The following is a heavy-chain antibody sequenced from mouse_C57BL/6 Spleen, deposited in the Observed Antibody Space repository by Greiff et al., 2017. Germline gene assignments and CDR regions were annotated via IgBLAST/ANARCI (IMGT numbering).Heavy chain of an antibody. Sequence: SGMHWVRQAPEKGLVGVSYISSGSSTNYYADTVKGRFTISRDNAKNTLFLKMTSLRSEDTAMYYCARKHSNYDFDYWGQGTTLTVSS. J-gene: IGHJ2*01. CDR1: SG. CDR3: ARKHSNYDFDY. D-gene: IGHD2-5*01. V-gene: IGHV5-17*01. CDR2: ISSGSSTN.